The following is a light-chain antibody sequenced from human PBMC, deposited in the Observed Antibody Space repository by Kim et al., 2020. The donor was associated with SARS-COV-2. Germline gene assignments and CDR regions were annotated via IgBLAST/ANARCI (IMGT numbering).Light chain of an antibody. V-gene: IGLV2-8*01. J-gene: IGLJ2*01. Sequence: PGHSVTISCTGSSSEVGDYDYVSWYQHHSGKAPKLLIYEVNKRPSGVPDRFSGSKSGNTASLTVSGLQAEDEADYYCSSYAGSNVLFGGGTQLTVL. CDR1: SSEVGDYDY. CDR2: EVN. CDR3: SSYAGSNVL.